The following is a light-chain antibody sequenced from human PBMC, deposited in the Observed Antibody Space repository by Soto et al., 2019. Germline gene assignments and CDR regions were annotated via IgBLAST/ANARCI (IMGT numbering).Light chain of an antibody. CDR3: QQCGSSST. CDR2: YAS. J-gene: IGKJ5*01. CDR1: QSVSSY. V-gene: IGKV3-11*01. Sequence: EIVLTQSPATLSLSPGERATLACRASQSVSSYLAWYQQKPGQAPRFLLYYASTRATGVPARFSGSGSGTEFTLAISSLQSEDFAVYYCQQCGSSSTFGQGTRLEIK.